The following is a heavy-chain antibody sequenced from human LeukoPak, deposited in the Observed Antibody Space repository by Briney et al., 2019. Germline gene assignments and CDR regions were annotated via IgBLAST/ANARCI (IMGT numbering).Heavy chain of an antibody. D-gene: IGHD1-26*01. CDR2: ISGDGDST. V-gene: IGHV3-23*01. J-gene: IGHJ4*02. CDR1: GFTFSSNA. CDR3: AKDRARGGATDFDY. Sequence: GGSLRLSCAASGFTFSSNAMSWFRQAPGKGPEWVSAISGDGDSTFYADSVKGRFTISRDNSRNTLYLQMNSLRAEDTAVYSCAKDRARGGATDFDYWGQGTLVTVSS.